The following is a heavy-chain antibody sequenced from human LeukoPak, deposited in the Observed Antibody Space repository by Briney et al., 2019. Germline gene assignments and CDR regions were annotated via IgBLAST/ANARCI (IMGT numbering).Heavy chain of an antibody. Sequence: SGGSLRLSCAASGFTFNNYNMNWVRQAPGKGLEWVSSISSSSSYIYYADSVKGRFTISSDNAKNSLYLQMNSLRVEDTAVYYCARDRDFDYWGQGTLVTVSS. V-gene: IGHV3-21*01. CDR3: ARDRDFDY. CDR1: GFTFNNYN. D-gene: IGHD5-24*01. J-gene: IGHJ4*02. CDR2: ISSSSSYI.